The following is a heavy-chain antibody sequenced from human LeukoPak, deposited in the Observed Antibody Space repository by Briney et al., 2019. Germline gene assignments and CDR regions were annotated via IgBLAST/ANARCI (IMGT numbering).Heavy chain of an antibody. J-gene: IGHJ5*02. CDR1: GFTFSSYS. Sequence: MPGGSLRLSCAASGFTFSSYSMNWVRQAPGKGLEWVSSISSSSSYIYYADSVKGRFTISRDNAKNSLYLQMNSLRAEDTAVYYCAKSGDYSPPGWFDPWGQGTLVTVSS. V-gene: IGHV3-21*04. CDR2: ISSSSSYI. CDR3: AKSGDYSPPGWFDP. D-gene: IGHD2-21*01.